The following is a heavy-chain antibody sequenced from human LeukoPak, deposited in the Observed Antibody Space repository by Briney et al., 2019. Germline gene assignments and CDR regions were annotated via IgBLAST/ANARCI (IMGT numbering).Heavy chain of an antibody. CDR1: GFTFDDYA. V-gene: IGHV3-9*01. CDR2: ISWNSGSI. CDR3: AKDGRFEP. Sequence: GRSLRLSCAASGFTFDDYAMHWVRQAPGKGLEWVSGISWNSGSIGYADSVKGRFTISRDNAKNSLYLQMNSLRAEDTALYYCAKDGRFEPWGQGTLVTVSS. J-gene: IGHJ5*02.